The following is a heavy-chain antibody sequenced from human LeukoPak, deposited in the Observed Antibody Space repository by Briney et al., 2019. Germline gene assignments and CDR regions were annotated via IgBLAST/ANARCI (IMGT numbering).Heavy chain of an antibody. CDR1: GGPISSYY. Sequence: SETLSLTCTVSGGPISSYYWSWIRQPPGKGLEWIGYIYYSGSTNYNPSLKSRVTISIDTSKNQFSLKLSSVTAADTAVYYCARPEDSDLWYFDIWGRGTLVTVSS. J-gene: IGHJ2*01. CDR2: IYYSGST. V-gene: IGHV4-59*08. CDR3: ARPEDSDLWYFDI. D-gene: IGHD1-14*01.